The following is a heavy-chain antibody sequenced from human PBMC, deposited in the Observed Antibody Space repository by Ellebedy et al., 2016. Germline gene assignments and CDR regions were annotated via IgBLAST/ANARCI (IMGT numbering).Heavy chain of an antibody. D-gene: IGHD1-26*01. V-gene: IGHV4-39*07. CDR1: GGSISSSSYY. Sequence: SETLSLTXTVSGGSISSSSYYWGWIRQPPGKGLEWIGSIYYSGSTYYNPSLKSRVTISVDTSKNQFSLKLSSVTAADTAVYYCARETGGGSYYYWGQGTLVTVSS. J-gene: IGHJ4*02. CDR3: ARETGGGSYYY. CDR2: IYYSGST.